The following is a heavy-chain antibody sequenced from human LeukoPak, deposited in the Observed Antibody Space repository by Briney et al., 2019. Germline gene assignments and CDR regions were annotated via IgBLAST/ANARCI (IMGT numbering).Heavy chain of an antibody. CDR1: GYTFTSYA. CDR3: ARAIYSGYDEPAGNWFDP. D-gene: IGHD5-12*01. V-gene: IGHV7-4-1*02. J-gene: IGHJ5*02. CDR2: INTNTGNP. Sequence: ASVKVSCKASGYTFTSYAMNWVRQAPGQGLEWMGWINTNTGNPTYAQGFTGRFVFSLDTSVSTAYLQISSLKAEDTAVYYCARAIYSGYDEPAGNWFDPWGQGTLVTVSS.